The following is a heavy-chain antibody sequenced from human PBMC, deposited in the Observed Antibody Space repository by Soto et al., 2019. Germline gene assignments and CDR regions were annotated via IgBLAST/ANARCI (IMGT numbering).Heavy chain of an antibody. CDR1: GGPVSSDAYF. V-gene: IGHV4-31*03. Sequence: QVQLQESGPGLVNPSQTLSLTCTVSGGPVSSDAYFWSWVRQHPGKGMEWIGYIYYTGNTYNNPSLKVRVSSSMVTLKKQFALSLETVADEDTGVQYGAVTSAYKHEMMAWGQGTKVTVAS. D-gene: IGHD3-3*02. J-gene: IGHJ6*02. CDR3: AVTSAYKHEMMA. CDR2: IYYTGNT.